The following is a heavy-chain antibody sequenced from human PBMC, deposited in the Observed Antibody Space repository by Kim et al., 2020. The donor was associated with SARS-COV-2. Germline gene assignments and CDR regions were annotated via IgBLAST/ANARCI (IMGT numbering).Heavy chain of an antibody. D-gene: IGHD6-13*01. Sequence: GGSLRLSCAASGFTFSSYWMSWVRQAPGKGLEWVANIKQDGSEKYYVDSVKGRFTISRDNAKNSLYLQMNSLRAEDTAAYYCARLSVGYGHFYYYYGMDVWGQGTTVTVSS. CDR1: GFTFSSYW. V-gene: IGHV3-7*01. CDR3: ARLSVGYGHFYYYYGMDV. J-gene: IGHJ6*02. CDR2: IKQDGSEK.